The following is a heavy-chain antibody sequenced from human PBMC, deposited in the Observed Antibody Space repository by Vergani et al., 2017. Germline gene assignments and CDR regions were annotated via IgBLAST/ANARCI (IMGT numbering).Heavy chain of an antibody. CDR2: ISGSGGST. V-gene: IGHV3-23*01. D-gene: IGHD6-19*01. J-gene: IGHJ4*02. CDR3: AKGLRRSYSSGWYFDY. CDR1: GFTFSSYA. Sequence: VQLLESGGGLVQPGGSLRLSCAASGFTFSSYAMSWVRQAPGKGLEWVSAISGSGGSTYYADSVKGRFTISRDNSKNTLYLQMNSLRAEDTAVYYCAKGLRRSYSSGWYFDYWGQGTLVTVSS.